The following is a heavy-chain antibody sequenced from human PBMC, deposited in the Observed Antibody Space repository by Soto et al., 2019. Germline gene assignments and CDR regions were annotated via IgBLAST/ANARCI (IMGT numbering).Heavy chain of an antibody. CDR3: ARVLRFLEWSHYYYYGMDV. J-gene: IGHJ6*02. CDR2: ISAYNGNT. V-gene: IGHV1-18*01. D-gene: IGHD3-3*01. CDR1: GYTFTSYG. Sequence: ASVKVSCKASGYTFTSYGMSWVRQAPGQGLEWMGWISAYNGNTNYAQKLQGRVTMTTDTSTSTAYMELRSLRSDDTAVYYCARVLRFLEWSHYYYYGMDVWGQGTTVTVSS.